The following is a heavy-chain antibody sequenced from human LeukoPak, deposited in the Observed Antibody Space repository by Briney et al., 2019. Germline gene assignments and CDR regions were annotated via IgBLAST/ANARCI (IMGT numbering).Heavy chain of an antibody. J-gene: IGHJ4*02. D-gene: IGHD3-22*01. CDR1: GYTFTGYY. V-gene: IGHV1-2*02. CDR2: VNPNSGDT. CDR3: ARDDGGYYDSSGYFKDY. Sequence: ASVKVSCKASGYTFTGYYLHWVRQAPGQGLEWMGCVNPNSGDTNYAQKFQGSVTMTRDTSISTVYMELSRLRSDDTAVYYCARDDGGYYDSSGYFKDYWGQGTLVTVSS.